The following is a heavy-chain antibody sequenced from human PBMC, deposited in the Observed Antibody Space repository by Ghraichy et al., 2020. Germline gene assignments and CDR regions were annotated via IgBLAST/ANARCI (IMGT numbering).Heavy chain of an antibody. Sequence: GESLNISCKGSGYSFTSNWIGWVRQMPGKGLEWMGVVYPGDSDTRFSPSFRGQVTISADKSINTAYLQWISLKASDTAMYYCARSRAPQKYSGKVFDYWGQGTGVTVSS. CDR2: VYPGDSDT. D-gene: IGHD2-21*01. J-gene: IGHJ4*02. CDR1: GYSFTSNW. CDR3: ARSRAPQKYSGKVFDY. V-gene: IGHV5-51*01.